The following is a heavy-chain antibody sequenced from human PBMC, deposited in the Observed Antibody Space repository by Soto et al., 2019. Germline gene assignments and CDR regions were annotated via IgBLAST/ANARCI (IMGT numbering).Heavy chain of an antibody. CDR3: ARERILAARGIPALDY. Sequence: PSQTLSLPCAISGDSVSSNSSACNFIRQSPSRGLELLGRTYYRSKWYNDYAVSVKSRITINPDTSKNQFSLQLNSVTPEDTAVYYCARERILAARGIPALDYWGQGTLVTVSS. V-gene: IGHV6-1*01. CDR2: TYYRSKWYN. CDR1: GDSVSSNSSA. J-gene: IGHJ4*02. D-gene: IGHD6-6*01.